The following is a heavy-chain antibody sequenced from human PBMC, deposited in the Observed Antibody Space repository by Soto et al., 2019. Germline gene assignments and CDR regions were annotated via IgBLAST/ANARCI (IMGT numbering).Heavy chain of an antibody. CDR3: TTVLPGTTGFFY. V-gene: IGHV3-15*07. CDR1: GFTFSDAW. D-gene: IGHD1-7*01. J-gene: IGHJ4*02. Sequence: GGSLRLSCAASGFTFSDAWMNWVRQAPGKGLEWVGRIKKKSVGGTTDYAAPVQGRFTISRDDSKDTLYLQMNSLKSEDTAVYYCTTVLPGTTGFFYWGQGTLVTVSS. CDR2: IKKKSVGGTT.